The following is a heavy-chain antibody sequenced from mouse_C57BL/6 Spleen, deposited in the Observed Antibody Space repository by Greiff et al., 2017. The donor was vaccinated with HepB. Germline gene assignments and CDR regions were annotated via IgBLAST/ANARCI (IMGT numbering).Heavy chain of an antibody. Sequence: VQLQQPGAELVRPGSSVKLSCKASGYTFTSYWMHWVKQRPIQGLEWIGNIDPSDSETHYNQKFKDKATLTVDKSSSTAYMQLSSLTSEDSAVYYCARSRIYDGYLDYWGQGTTLTVSS. V-gene: IGHV1-52*01. CDR1: GYTFTSYW. CDR2: IDPSDSET. CDR3: ARSRIYDGYLDY. J-gene: IGHJ2*01. D-gene: IGHD2-3*01.